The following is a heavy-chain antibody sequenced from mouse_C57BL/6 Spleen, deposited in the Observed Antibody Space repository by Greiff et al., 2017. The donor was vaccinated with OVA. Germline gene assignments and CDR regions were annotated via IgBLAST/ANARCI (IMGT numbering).Heavy chain of an antibody. CDR2: IYPGDGDT. CDR1: GYAFSSYW. Sequence: QVQLQQSGAELVKPGASVKISCKASGYAFSSYWMNRVKQRPGKGLAWLGQIYPGDGDTNYNGKFKGMAPLTADKSYSTAYRQLSSLTSEDSAVYFCALANWDWYFDVWGTGTTVTVSS. CDR3: ALANWDWYFDV. D-gene: IGHD4-1*01. J-gene: IGHJ1*03. V-gene: IGHV1-80*01.